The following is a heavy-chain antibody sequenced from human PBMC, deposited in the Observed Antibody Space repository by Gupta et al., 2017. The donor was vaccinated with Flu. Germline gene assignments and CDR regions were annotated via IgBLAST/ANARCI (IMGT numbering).Heavy chain of an antibody. V-gene: IGHV3-13*01. Sequence: GKGLEWVSAIGTAGDTYYPGSVKGRFTISRENAKNSLYLQMNSLRAGDTAVYYCARGGFPGARFHYYYYMDVWGKGTTVTVSS. J-gene: IGHJ6*03. CDR2: IGTAGDT. D-gene: IGHD3-10*01. CDR3: ARGGFPGARFHYYYYMDV.